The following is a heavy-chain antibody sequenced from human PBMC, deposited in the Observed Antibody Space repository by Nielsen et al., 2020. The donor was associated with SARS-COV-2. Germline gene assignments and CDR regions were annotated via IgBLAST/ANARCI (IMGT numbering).Heavy chain of an antibody. J-gene: IGHJ4*02. CDR2: ISSSSYI. CDR3: ARDFEQLDDY. D-gene: IGHD6-13*01. V-gene: IGHV3-21*01. CDR1: GFTFSSYS. Sequence: GESLKISCAASGFTFSSYSMNWVRQAPGKGLEWVSSISSSSYIYYADSVKGRFTISRDNAKNSLYLQMNSLRAEDTAVYYCARDFEQLDDYWGQGTLVTVSS.